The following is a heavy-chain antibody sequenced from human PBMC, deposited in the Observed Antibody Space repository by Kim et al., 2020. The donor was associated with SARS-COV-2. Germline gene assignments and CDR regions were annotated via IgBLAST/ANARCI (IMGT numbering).Heavy chain of an antibody. V-gene: IGHV1-3*01. CDR3: ARARAWANFGIHLDF. J-gene: IGHJ4*02. D-gene: IGHD5-18*01. Sequence: ASVKVSCKASGYTFTNYAVHWVRQAPGQRLEWMGWINAGNGHTQYSQKFQGRVTMTRDTSAGTAYMELIRLTSEDSSVFYCARARAWANFGIHLDFWGQGSLITVSS. CDR2: INAGNGHT. CDR1: GYTFTNYA.